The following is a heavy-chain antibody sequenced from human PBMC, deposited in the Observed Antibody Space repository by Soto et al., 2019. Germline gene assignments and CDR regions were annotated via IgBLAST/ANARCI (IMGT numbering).Heavy chain of an antibody. D-gene: IGHD6-19*01. CDR1: GFTFSSYG. Sequence: QVQLVESGGGVVQRGGSLRLSCAASGFTFSSYGMHWVRQDPGKGLEWVAVIWYAGSNKYYADSVKGRYTISRDDSKNTVYLQMNSLGAEDTAVYYCTRDPLIAVAAYDAFDIWGQGTSVTVSS. CDR3: TRDPLIAVAAYDAFDI. CDR2: IWYAGSNK. V-gene: IGHV3-33*01. J-gene: IGHJ3*02.